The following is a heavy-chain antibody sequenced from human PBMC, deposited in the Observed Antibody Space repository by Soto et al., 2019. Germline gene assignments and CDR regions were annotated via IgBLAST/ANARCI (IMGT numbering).Heavy chain of an antibody. V-gene: IGHV3-9*01. Sequence: EMQLVESGGGLVQPGMSLRLSCAASGFTFDDYAMYWVRQVPGKGLEWVSGISWNSGRIGYADSVKGRFTISRENAKTSLYLQMNSLRPEDTALYYCTKARLWGGDGYNSYYYNTTDVWGQGTTVTVSS. CDR3: TKARLWGGDGYNSYYYNTTDV. D-gene: IGHD3-16*01. J-gene: IGHJ6*02. CDR1: GFTFDDYA. CDR2: ISWNSGRI.